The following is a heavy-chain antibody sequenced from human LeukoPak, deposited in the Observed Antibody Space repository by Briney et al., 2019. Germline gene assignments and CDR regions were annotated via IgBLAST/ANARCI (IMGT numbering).Heavy chain of an antibody. CDR2: ISGSGGST. Sequence: GGSLRLSCAASGFTFSSYAMSWVRQAPGKGLEWVSAISGSGGSTYYADSVKGRFTISRDNSKNTLYLQMNSLRAEDTAVYYCAKDPPPPPAVAGNVSFDIWGQGTMVTVSS. V-gene: IGHV3-23*01. D-gene: IGHD6-19*01. CDR1: GFTFSSYA. J-gene: IGHJ3*02. CDR3: AKDPPPPPAVAGNVSFDI.